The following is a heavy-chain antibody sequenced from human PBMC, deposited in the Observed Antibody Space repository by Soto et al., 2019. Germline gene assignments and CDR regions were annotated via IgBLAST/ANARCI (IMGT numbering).Heavy chain of an antibody. J-gene: IGHJ5*02. CDR3: ARSEFDYYDSSGINWFDP. V-gene: IGHV5-51*01. Sequence: ESLKISCKGSGYSFTSYWIGWVRQMPGKGLEWMGIIYPGDSDTRYSPSFQGQVTISADKSISTAYLQWSSLKASDTAMYYCARSEFDYYDSSGINWFDPWGQGTLVTVSS. CDR2: IYPGDSDT. CDR1: GYSFTSYW. D-gene: IGHD3-22*01.